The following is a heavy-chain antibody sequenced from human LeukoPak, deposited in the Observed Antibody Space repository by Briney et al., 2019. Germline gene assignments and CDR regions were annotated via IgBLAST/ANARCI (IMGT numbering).Heavy chain of an antibody. J-gene: IGHJ4*02. V-gene: IGHV4-59*01. CDR2: IYYSGSTT. Sequence: TSETLSLTCTVSGGSITNYWWSWIRQPPGRGLEWIGYIYYSGSTTNYNPSLRGRATISVDASKNQFSLRLRSVTAADTAVYYCARVGDWNDLVYWGQGTLVSVSS. CDR1: GGSITNYW. CDR3: ARVGDWNDLVY. D-gene: IGHD1-1*01.